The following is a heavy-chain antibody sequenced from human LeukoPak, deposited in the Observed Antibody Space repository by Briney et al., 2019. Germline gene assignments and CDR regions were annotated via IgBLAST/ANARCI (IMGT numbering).Heavy chain of an antibody. J-gene: IGHJ5*02. Sequence: GGSLRLSCGASKFTFSSYWMHWVRQAPGKGLVWVSRINPDGSTTNYADSVKGRFTISRDNAKNTLYLQMNSLRAEDTAVYYCARVLLGSWDWFDPWGQGTLVTVSS. D-gene: IGHD3-10*01. CDR2: INPDGSTT. V-gene: IGHV3-74*01. CDR3: ARVLLGSWDWFDP. CDR1: KFTFSSYW.